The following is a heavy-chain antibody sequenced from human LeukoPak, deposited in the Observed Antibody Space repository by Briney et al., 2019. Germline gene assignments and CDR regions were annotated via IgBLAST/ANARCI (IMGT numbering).Heavy chain of an antibody. D-gene: IGHD6-19*01. CDR3: ARRKYSSGWHDY. CDR1: GGSFSGYY. J-gene: IGHJ4*02. Sequence: PSETLSLTCAVYGGSFSGYYWSWIRQPPGKGLEWIGEINHSGSTNYNPSLKSRVTISVDTSKNQFSLKLSSVTAADTAVYYCARRKYSSGWHDYWGQGTLVTVSS. V-gene: IGHV4-34*01. CDR2: INHSGST.